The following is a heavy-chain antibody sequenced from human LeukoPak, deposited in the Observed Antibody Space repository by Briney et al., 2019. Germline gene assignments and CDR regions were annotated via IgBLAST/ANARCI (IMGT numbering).Heavy chain of an antibody. V-gene: IGHV5-51*01. CDR3: ARDSSGWHVSSNVA. J-gene: IGHJ4*02. CDR2: IYPGDSDT. Sequence: GASLKISCKCSGYSFTSYWIGWVRPMPGKGLEWMGIIYPGDSDTRYSPSFQGQVTISADKSISTAYLQWSSLKASDTAMYYCARDSSGWHVSSNVAWGQGTLVTVSS. D-gene: IGHD6-19*01. CDR1: GYSFTSYW.